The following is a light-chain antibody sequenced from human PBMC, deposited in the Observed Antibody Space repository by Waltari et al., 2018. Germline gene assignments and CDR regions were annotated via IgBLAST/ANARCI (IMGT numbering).Light chain of an antibody. CDR1: QSVSSSY. CDR2: GAS. Sequence: EIVLTQSPGTLSLSPGEGATLSCRASQSVSSSYLAWYQQKPGQAPRRLIYGASSRATGIPDRFSGSGSGTDFTLTISRLEPEDFAVYYCQQYGSSPFTFGPGTKVDIK. V-gene: IGKV3-20*01. J-gene: IGKJ3*01. CDR3: QQYGSSPFT.